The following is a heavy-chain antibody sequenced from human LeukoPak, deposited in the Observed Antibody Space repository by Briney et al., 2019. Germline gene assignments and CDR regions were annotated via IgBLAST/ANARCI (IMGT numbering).Heavy chain of an antibody. CDR1: GYTFTGYY. D-gene: IGHD3-22*01. Sequence: ASVKVSCKASGYTFTGYYMYWVRQALGQGLGWMGWINPNSGGTNCAQRFQGWVTMTRDTSISTAYMELSRLRSDDTAVYYCARGQYYYDSSGYYYETHFDYWGQGNLVTVSS. V-gene: IGHV1-2*04. J-gene: IGHJ4*02. CDR2: INPNSGGT. CDR3: ARGQYYYDSSGYYYETHFDY.